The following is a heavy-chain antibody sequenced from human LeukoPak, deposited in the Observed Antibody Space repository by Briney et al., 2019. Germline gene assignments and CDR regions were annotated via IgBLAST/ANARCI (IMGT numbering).Heavy chain of an antibody. V-gene: IGHV1-18*04. CDR3: ARARYDYVWGSYRPNWFDP. CDR2: ISAYSGNT. CDR1: GYTFTDYY. J-gene: IGHJ5*02. Sequence: ASVKVSCKASGYTFTDYYMHWVRQAPGQGLEWMGWISAYSGNTNYAQNLQGRVTMTTDTSTSTAYMELRSLRSDDTAVYYCARARYDYVWGSYRPNWFDPWGQGTLVTVSS. D-gene: IGHD3-16*02.